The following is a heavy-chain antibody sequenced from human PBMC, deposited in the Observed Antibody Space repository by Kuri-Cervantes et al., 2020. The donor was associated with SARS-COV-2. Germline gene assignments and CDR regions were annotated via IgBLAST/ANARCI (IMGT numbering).Heavy chain of an antibody. V-gene: IGHV3-20*04. J-gene: IGHJ4*02. Sequence: GESLKISCAASGFTFDDYGMSWVRQAPGKGLEWVSGINWNGGSTGYADSVKGRFTISRDNAKNTLYLQMNSLRAEDTAVYYCAKEAIVVVISPTLDYWGQGTLVTVSS. CDR1: GFTFDDYG. D-gene: IGHD3-22*01. CDR3: AKEAIVVVISPTLDY. CDR2: INWNGGST.